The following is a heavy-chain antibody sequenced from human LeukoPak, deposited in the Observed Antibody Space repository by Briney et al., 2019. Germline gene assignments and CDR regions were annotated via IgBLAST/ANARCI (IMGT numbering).Heavy chain of an antibody. CDR3: AKASWVSNVDAVL. CDR2: LRGDGET. V-gene: IGHV3-23*01. Sequence: PGGSLTLSCAAVGFTFKNYAMSWVRQSPARGLEWVSSLRGDGETFYADSVKGRFTLSRDHSRNTVFLQLNNLRVEDTAIYYCAKASWVSNVDAVLWGQGTEVTVSS. D-gene: IGHD3-16*01. J-gene: IGHJ4*02. CDR1: GFTFKNYA.